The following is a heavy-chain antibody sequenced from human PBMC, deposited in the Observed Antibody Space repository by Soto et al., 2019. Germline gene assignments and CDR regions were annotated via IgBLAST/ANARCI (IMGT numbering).Heavy chain of an antibody. CDR1: GFTFSSYA. D-gene: IGHD3-9*01. CDR2: ISGSGGST. Sequence: GGSLRLSCAASGFTFSSYAMSWVRQAPGKGLEWVSAISGSGGSTYYADSVKGRFTISRDNSKNTRYLQMNSLRAEDTAVYYCAKDGTPYYDILTGYYNDRFDYWGQGTLVTVSS. V-gene: IGHV3-23*01. J-gene: IGHJ4*02. CDR3: AKDGTPYYDILTGYYNDRFDY.